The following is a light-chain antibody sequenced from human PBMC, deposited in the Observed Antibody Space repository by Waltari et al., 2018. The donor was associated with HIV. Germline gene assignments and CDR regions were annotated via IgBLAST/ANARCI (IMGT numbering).Light chain of an antibody. CDR3: AAWDDSLNGEVV. J-gene: IGLJ2*01. V-gene: IGLV1-44*01. CDR2: GNT. CDR1: NSNIGSNT. Sequence: QSVLTQPPSASGTPGQRVTISCSGRNSNIGSNTVNWYQQLPGTAPKLLIYGNTPRPSGVPDRFSGSKSGTSASLAISGLQSEDEADYYCAAWDDSLNGEVVFGGGTKLTVL.